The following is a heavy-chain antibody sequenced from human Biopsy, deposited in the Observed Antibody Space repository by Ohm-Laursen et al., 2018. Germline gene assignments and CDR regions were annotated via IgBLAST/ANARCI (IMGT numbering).Heavy chain of an antibody. CDR3: AKDLHNYGMDV. Sequence: SLRLSCSASGFTFSSYWMNWVRRVPGKGLVWVATINKDGSTLQYVDSVRGRFTISRDNAKNTLHLQMNSLRADDTAIYYCAKDLHNYGMDVWGQGTTVTVSS. CDR2: INKDGSTL. CDR1: GFTFSSYW. J-gene: IGHJ6*02. V-gene: IGHV3-74*03.